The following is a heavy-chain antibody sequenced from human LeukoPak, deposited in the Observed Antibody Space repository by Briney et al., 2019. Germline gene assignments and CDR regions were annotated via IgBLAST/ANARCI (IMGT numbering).Heavy chain of an antibody. V-gene: IGHV3-7*01. CDR2: IKQDGSEK. CDR3: ARDIVDYVWGSYRPLSYFDY. D-gene: IGHD3-16*02. CDR1: GFTFSSYW. Sequence: GGSLRLSCAASGFTFSSYWMSWVRQAPRKGLEWVANIKQDGSEKYYVDSVKGRFTISRDNAKNSLYLQMNSLRAEDTAVYYCARDIVDYVWGSYRPLSYFDYWGQGTLVTVSS. J-gene: IGHJ4*02.